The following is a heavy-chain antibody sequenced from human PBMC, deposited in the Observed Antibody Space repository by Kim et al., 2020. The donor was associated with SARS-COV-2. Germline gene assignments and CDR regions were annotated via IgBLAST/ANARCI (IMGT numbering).Heavy chain of an antibody. Sequence: ASVKVSCKVSGYTLTELSMHWVRQAPGKGLEWMGGFDPEDGETIYAQKFQGRVTMTEDTSTDTAYMELSSLRSEDTAVYYCATGLDAATVYYYYGMDVWGQGTTVTVSS. D-gene: IGHD2-15*01. CDR2: FDPEDGET. V-gene: IGHV1-24*01. CDR1: GYTLTELS. J-gene: IGHJ6*02. CDR3: ATGLDAATVYYYYGMDV.